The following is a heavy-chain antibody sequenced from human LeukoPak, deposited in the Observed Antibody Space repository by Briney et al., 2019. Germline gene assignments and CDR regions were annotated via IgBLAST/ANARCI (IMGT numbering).Heavy chain of an antibody. Sequence: GGSLRLSCAASGFTFSSNAMTWVRQAPGKGLEWVAGISGSGASTYYADSVKGRFTISRDNFKNTLYLQMNSLRAEDTAVYYCAKANMVRGVTLKFDYWGQGTLVTVSS. V-gene: IGHV3-23*01. D-gene: IGHD3-10*01. CDR2: ISGSGAST. CDR1: GFTFSSNA. CDR3: AKANMVRGVTLKFDY. J-gene: IGHJ4*02.